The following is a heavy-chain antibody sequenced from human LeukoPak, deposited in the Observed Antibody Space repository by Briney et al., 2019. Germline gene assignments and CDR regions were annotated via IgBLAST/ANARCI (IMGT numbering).Heavy chain of an antibody. D-gene: IGHD3-16*01. V-gene: IGHV4-4*07. Sequence: TSETLSLTCTVAGFSLSTCSGNLIRQPPGKGLEWIGRIYASGRTMYNPSLQSRITISVDTSNNHFSLQLTSVPAADTAVYYCPRRMLEPRQSSATNWFDTWGLGTLVTVSS. CDR2: IYASGRT. CDR1: GFSLSTCS. J-gene: IGHJ5*02. CDR3: PRRMLEPRQSSATNWFDT.